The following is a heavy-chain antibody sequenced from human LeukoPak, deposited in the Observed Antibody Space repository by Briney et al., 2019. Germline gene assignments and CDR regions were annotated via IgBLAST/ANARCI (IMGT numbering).Heavy chain of an antibody. CDR3: AKFDQDWGTFHY. J-gene: IGHJ4*02. V-gene: IGHV1-2*02. CDR1: GYTFTGYY. D-gene: IGHD7-27*01. Sequence: ASVKVSCKASGYTFTGYYMHWVRQAPGQGLEWMGWIKPDSGDTHYVQKFQGRVTMTRDTSITTAYMELSLRSDDTAVYYCAKFDQDWGTFHYWRQPTVVTV. CDR2: IKPDSGDT.